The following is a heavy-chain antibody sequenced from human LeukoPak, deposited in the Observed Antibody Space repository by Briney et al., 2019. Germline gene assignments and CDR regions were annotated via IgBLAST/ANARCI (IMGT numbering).Heavy chain of an antibody. CDR1: GYSFTSYW. V-gene: IGHV5-51*01. Sequence: GESLKISCKGSGYSFTSYWIGWVRQMPGKGLEWMGIIYPGDSDTRYSPSFQGQVTISADKSISTAYLQWSSLKASDTAMYYCARWFEPSNYDSSGYPFDYWGQGTLVTVSS. D-gene: IGHD3-22*01. J-gene: IGHJ4*02. CDR3: ARWFEPSNYDSSGYPFDY. CDR2: IYPGDSDT.